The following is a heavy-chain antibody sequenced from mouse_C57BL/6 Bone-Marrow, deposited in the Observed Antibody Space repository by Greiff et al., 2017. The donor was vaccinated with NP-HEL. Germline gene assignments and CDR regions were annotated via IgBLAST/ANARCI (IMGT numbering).Heavy chain of an antibody. J-gene: IGHJ2*01. D-gene: IGHD2-12*01. V-gene: IGHV14-1*01. CDR2: IDPEDGDT. Sequence: VQLKQSGAELVRPGASVKLSCTASGFNIKDYYMHWVKQRPEQGLEWIGRIDPEDGDTEYAPKFQGKATMTADTSSNTAYLQLSSLTSEDAAVYDCTTGGAYSSPFDYWGQGTTLTVSS. CDR3: TTGGAYSSPFDY. CDR1: GFNIKDYY.